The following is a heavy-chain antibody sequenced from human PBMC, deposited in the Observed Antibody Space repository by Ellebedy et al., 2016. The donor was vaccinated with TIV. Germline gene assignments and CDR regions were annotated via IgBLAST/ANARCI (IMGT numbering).Heavy chain of an antibody. CDR2: ISKTSSAI. J-gene: IGHJ4*02. Sequence: GESLKISCAASGFIVSTNYLGWVRQAPGKGLEWVSYISKTSSAIYYAESVKGRFTVSRDNAKNSLYLQMNSLRHEDTAVYYCARPTTVVTPGQENWGQGTLVTVSS. D-gene: IGHD4-23*01. V-gene: IGHV3-48*02. CDR1: GFIVSTNY. CDR3: ARPTTVVTPGQEN.